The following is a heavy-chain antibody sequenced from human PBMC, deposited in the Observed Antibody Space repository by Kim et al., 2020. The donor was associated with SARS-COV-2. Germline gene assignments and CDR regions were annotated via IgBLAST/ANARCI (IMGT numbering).Heavy chain of an antibody. Sequence: SVNVSCKASGGTFSYAIVWVRQAPGQGLEWMGRVIHIPGITNYAQKLQGRVTITADKTTSTSYMELTSLRSEDTAVYYFARGRYYDSSGFDSWGQGPQV. CDR3: ARGRYYDSSGFDS. J-gene: IGHJ4*02. CDR1: GGTFSYA. CDR2: VIHIPGIT. V-gene: IGHV1-69*04. D-gene: IGHD3-22*01.